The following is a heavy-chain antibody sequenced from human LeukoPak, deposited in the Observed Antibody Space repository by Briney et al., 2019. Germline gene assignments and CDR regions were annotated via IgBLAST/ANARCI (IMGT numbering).Heavy chain of an antibody. CDR1: GFTFSHYG. Sequence: GRSLRLSCAASGFTFSHYGMHWVRQAPGKGLEWVAVIWNDGTNRYYGDSVKGRFTISRDDSKNTVYLQMNGLRAEDTALYYCATETVDSPDYWGQGTLVTVSS. CDR3: ATETVDSPDY. J-gene: IGHJ4*02. D-gene: IGHD3-22*01. CDR2: IWNDGTNR. V-gene: IGHV3-33*01.